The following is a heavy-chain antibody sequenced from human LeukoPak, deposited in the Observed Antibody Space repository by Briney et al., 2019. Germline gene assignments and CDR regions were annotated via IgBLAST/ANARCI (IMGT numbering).Heavy chain of an antibody. CDR2: ISAYNGNT. D-gene: IGHD3-9*01. J-gene: IGHJ4*02. V-gene: IGHV1-18*01. CDR1: GYTFTSYG. Sequence: GASVKVSCKASGYTFTSYGISWVRQAPGQGLEWMGWISAYNGNTNCAQKLQGRVTMTTDTSTSTAYMELRSLRSDDTAVYYCARVSPVKYYDILTGYYIDIPVFFDYWGQGTLVTVSS. CDR3: ARVSPVKYYDILTGYYIDIPVFFDY.